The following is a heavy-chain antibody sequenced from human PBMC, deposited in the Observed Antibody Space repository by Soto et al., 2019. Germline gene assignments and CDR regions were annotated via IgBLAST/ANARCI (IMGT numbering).Heavy chain of an antibody. CDR3: ARRPYYDYVWGSYRRNDAFDI. V-gene: IGHV5-51*01. CDR2: IYPGDSDT. Sequence: PGESMKICCNGSGYSFSIYLSGGVREMPGKGLEWGGIIYPGDSDTRYSPSFQGQVTISADKSISTAYLQWSSLKASDTAMYYCARRPYYDYVWGSYRRNDAFDIWGQGTMVTVSS. CDR1: GYSFSIYL. J-gene: IGHJ3*02. D-gene: IGHD3-16*02.